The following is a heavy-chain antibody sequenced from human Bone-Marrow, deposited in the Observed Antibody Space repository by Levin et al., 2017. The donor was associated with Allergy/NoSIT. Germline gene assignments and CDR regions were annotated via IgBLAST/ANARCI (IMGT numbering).Heavy chain of an antibody. J-gene: IGHJ3*02. Sequence: ASVKVSCKASGYTFTSYGISWVRQAPGQGLEWMGWISAYNGNTNYAQKLQGRVTMTTDTSTSTAYMELRSLRSDDTAVYYCARDLPVTTVRFLSRAHAFDIWGQGTMVTVSS. D-gene: IGHD4-17*01. CDR3: ARDLPVTTVRFLSRAHAFDI. CDR1: GYTFTSYG. V-gene: IGHV1-18*01. CDR2: ISAYNGNT.